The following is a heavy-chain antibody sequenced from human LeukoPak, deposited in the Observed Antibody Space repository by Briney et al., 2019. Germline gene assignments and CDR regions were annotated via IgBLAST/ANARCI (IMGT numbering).Heavy chain of an antibody. D-gene: IGHD2-2*01. CDR1: VYTFTSYG. Sequence: ASVKVSCKASVYTFTSYGISCVRQGPGQGLEWMGWISAYKGNTNYAQKLQGRVTMTTDTSTSTAYMELRSLRSDDTAVYYCARGRVGGYCSSTSCYAFDIWGQGTMVTVSS. J-gene: IGHJ3*02. CDR3: ARGRVGGYCSSTSCYAFDI. CDR2: ISAYKGNT. V-gene: IGHV1-18*04.